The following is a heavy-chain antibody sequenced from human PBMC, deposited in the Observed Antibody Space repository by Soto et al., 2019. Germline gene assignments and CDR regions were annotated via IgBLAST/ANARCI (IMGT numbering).Heavy chain of an antibody. CDR2: IRSKANSYAT. J-gene: IGHJ5*02. Sequence: GGSLRLSCAASGFTFSGSAMHWVRQASGKGLEWVGRIRSKANSYATAYAASVKGRFTISRDDSKNTAYLQMNSLKTEDTAVYYCTRQEQQLFRGLAFDPWGQGTLVTVS. CDR3: TRQEQQLFRGLAFDP. D-gene: IGHD6-13*01. V-gene: IGHV3-73*01. CDR1: GFTFSGSA.